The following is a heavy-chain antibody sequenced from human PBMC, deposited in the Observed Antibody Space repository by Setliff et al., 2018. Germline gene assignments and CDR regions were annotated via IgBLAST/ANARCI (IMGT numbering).Heavy chain of an antibody. CDR3: ARAHTWSLPNDNSGYPGWFDP. CDR2: IHHSGKA. Sequence: SETLSLTCGASGGSFSDYYWSWIRQTPGKGLEWIVNIHHSGKAYYNPSLKSRVTMSVDTSKNHVSLKLSSVTAADTAVYYCARAHTWSLPNDNSGYPGWFDPWGQGTLVTASS. V-gene: IGHV4-34*01. J-gene: IGHJ5*02. D-gene: IGHD3-22*01. CDR1: GGSFSDYY.